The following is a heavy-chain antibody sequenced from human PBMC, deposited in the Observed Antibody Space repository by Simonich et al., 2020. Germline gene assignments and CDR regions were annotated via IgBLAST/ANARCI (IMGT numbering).Heavy chain of an antibody. D-gene: IGHD6-13*01. J-gene: IGHJ4*02. CDR2: MNPTSGNQ. CDR3: ARGIGSSWYFDY. Sequence: QGQLVQSGAEVKNTGASVKVSCKAYGYTYTSYDINWVRQANGQGLAWMGWMNPTSGNQGYAQKFQGRVTITRNTSISTAYMELSSLRSEDTAVYYCARGIGSSWYFDYWGQGTLVTVSS. CDR1: GYTYTSYD. V-gene: IGHV1-8*03.